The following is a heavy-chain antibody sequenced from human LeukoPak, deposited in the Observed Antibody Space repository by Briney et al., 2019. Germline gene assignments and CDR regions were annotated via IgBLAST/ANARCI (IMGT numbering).Heavy chain of an antibody. Sequence: ASVKVSCKASGGTFSSYAISWVRQAFEQGLEWMEMIIPSFGTAHYAQKFQDRVTITMYESTSTAYMELSSLRSEDTAVYYCATGWSANYFDYWGQGTLVTVSS. D-gene: IGHD6-19*01. J-gene: IGHJ4*02. CDR2: IIPSFGTA. V-gene: IGHV1-69*05. CDR3: ATGWSANYFDY. CDR1: GGTFSSYA.